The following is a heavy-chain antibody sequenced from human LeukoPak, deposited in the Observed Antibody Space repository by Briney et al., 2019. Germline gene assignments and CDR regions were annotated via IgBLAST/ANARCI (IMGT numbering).Heavy chain of an antibody. CDR1: GGSISSGSYY. CDR3: ARDIVVVAATSWFDP. CDR2: IYTSGST. J-gene: IGHJ5*02. Sequence: PSQTLSLTCTVSGGSISSGSYYWSWIRQPAGTGLEWIGRIYTSGSTNYNPSLKSRVTISVDTSKNQFSLKLSSVTAADTAVYYCARDIVVVAATSWFDPWGQGTLVTVSS. V-gene: IGHV4-61*02. D-gene: IGHD2-15*01.